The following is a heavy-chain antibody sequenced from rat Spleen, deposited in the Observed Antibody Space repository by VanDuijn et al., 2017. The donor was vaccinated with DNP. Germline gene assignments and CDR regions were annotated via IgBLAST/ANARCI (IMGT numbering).Heavy chain of an antibody. D-gene: IGHD4-3*01. CDR3: ARFGGGPDY. J-gene: IGHJ2*01. CDR2: ISYSGST. V-gene: IGHV3-1*01. CDR1: GYSITTNF. Sequence: EVQLQESGSGLVKPSQSLSLTCSVTGYSITTNFWGWIRKFPGNKMEWIGHISYSGSTSYNPSLKSRISISRDTSKNQFFLQLNSVTTEDTGTYYCARFGGGPDYWGQGVMVTVSS.